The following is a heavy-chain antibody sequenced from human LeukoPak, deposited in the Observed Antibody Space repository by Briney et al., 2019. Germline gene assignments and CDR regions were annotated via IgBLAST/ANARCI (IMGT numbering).Heavy chain of an antibody. CDR2: IRYDGSNK. Sequence: GGSLRLSCAASGFTFSSYGMHWVRQAPGKGLEWVAFIRYDGSNKYYADSVKGRFTISRDNSKNTLDLQMNSLRAEDTAVYYCAKDAGRLAFSYYFDYWGQGTLVTVSS. D-gene: IGHD3-16*01. CDR3: AKDAGRLAFSYYFDY. J-gene: IGHJ4*02. V-gene: IGHV3-30*02. CDR1: GFTFSSYG.